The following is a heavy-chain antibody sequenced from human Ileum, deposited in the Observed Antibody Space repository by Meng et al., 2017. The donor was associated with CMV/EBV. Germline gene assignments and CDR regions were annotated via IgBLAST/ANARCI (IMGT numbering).Heavy chain of an antibody. CDR3: TRGWTSGTENWFDP. CDR2: SRDKGHSYTT. Sequence: CIFREDYGGWVRQDPGKGLEWVGRSRDKGHSYTTEYAVSMKGRYTISRDDSENSVHLQMNSLKIEDTAVYYCTRGWTSGTENWFDPWGQGTLVTVSS. V-gene: IGHV3-72*01. D-gene: IGHD1-26*01. J-gene: IGHJ5*02. CDR1: CIFREDY.